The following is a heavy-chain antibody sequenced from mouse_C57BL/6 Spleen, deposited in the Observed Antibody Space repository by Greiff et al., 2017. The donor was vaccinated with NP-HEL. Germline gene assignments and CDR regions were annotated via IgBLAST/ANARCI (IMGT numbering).Heavy chain of an antibody. CDR1: GYTFTSYW. D-gene: IGHD1-1*01. CDR2: IDPSDSYT. Sequence: QVQLQQPGAELVMPGASVKLSCKASGYTFTSYWMHWVKQRPGQGLAWIGEIDPSDSYTNYNQQFKGKSTLTLDKSSSTAYMQLSSLTSEDSAVYYCAREEYYGSSLAYWGQGTLVTVSA. CDR3: AREEYYGSSLAY. J-gene: IGHJ3*01. V-gene: IGHV1-69*01.